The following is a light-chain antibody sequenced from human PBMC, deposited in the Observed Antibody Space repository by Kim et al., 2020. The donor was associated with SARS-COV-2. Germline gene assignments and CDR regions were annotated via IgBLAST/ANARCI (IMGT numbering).Light chain of an antibody. CDR1: SGSIASSY. CDR2: DDN. CDR3: QSYDSSKDCV. J-gene: IGLJ3*02. V-gene: IGLV6-57*03. Sequence: KAVTISDTRSSGSIASSYVHWYQQRPGSAPSTVIYDDNERPSGVPDRFSGSIDSSSNTASLTISGLRTEDEADYYCQSYDSSKDCVFGGGTQLTVL.